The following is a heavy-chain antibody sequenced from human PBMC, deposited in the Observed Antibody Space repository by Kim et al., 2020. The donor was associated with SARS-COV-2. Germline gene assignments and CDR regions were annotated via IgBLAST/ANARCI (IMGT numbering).Heavy chain of an antibody. D-gene: IGHD3-22*01. J-gene: IGHJ4*02. Sequence: SLKSRVTTSVDTSNNPFSLKLSSVTAADTAVYYCARDSHYYDSSGYSLDYWGQGTLVTVSS. CDR3: ARDSHYYDSSGYSLDY. V-gene: IGHV4-39*07.